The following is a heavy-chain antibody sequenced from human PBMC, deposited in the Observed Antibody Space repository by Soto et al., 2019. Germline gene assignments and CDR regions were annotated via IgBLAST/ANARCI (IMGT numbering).Heavy chain of an antibody. CDR1: GDSVSSNSAA. J-gene: IGHJ6*03. D-gene: IGHD1-1*01. CDR3: AREELEGPYYYYYMDV. Sequence: PSETLSLTCAISGDSVSSNSAAWNWIRQSPSRGLEWLGRTYYRSKWYNDYAVSVKSRITINPDTSKNQFSLQLNSVTPEDTAVYYCAREELEGPYYYYYMDVWGKGTTVTVSS. CDR2: TYYRSKWYN. V-gene: IGHV6-1*01.